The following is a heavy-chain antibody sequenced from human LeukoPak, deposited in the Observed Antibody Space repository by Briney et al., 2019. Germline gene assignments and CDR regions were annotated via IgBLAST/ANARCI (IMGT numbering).Heavy chain of an antibody. D-gene: IGHD6-13*01. CDR2: ISSSGSSI. Sequence: GGPLRLSCAASGFTFSVYEMNWVRQAPGTGLEWVSYISSSGSSIYYPDSVKGRFTISRDNAKNSLYLQMNTLRAEDTAVYYCARAKYSNSWNDAFDVWGQGTVVTVSS. V-gene: IGHV3-48*03. CDR1: GFTFSVYE. J-gene: IGHJ3*01. CDR3: ARAKYSNSWNDAFDV.